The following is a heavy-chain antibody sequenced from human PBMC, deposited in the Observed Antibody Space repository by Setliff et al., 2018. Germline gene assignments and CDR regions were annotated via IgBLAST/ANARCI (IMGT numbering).Heavy chain of an antibody. D-gene: IGHD3-16*01. CDR3: ARDRRGGYGAINWFDP. V-gene: IGHV4-31*03. CDR2: IYYSGST. Sequence: SETLSLTCSVSGDSIGRGGYYWSWIRQQPGKGLEWIASIYYSGSTYYNPSLKSRLRVSMDSSKNQFYLDLSSVTAADAAVYYCARDRRGGYGAINWFDPWGQGTLVTVSS. CDR1: GDSIGRGGYY. J-gene: IGHJ5*02.